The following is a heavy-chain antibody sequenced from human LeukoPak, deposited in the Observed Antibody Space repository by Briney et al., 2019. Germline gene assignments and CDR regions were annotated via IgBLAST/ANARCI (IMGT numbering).Heavy chain of an antibody. D-gene: IGHD1-26*01. Sequence: PGGSLRLSCAASGFTFRNYAMGWVRQAPGKGLEWVSSISGSDGSTYYADSVKGRFTLSRDNSKNTVDLQMNSLSAEDTAIYYCAKKYRGSYLSDFDSWGQGTLVTVSS. CDR3: AKKYRGSYLSDFDS. V-gene: IGHV3-23*01. CDR2: ISGSDGST. J-gene: IGHJ4*02. CDR1: GFTFRNYA.